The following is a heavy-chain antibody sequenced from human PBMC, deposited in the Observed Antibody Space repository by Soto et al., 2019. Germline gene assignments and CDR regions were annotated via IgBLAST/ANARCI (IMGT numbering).Heavy chain of an antibody. D-gene: IGHD5-12*01. Sequence: EVQLVESGGGLVKPGGSLRLSCAASGFTFSSYSMNWVRQAPGKGLEWVSSISSSSSYIYYADSVKGRFTISRVNAKNSLYLQMNSLRAEDTAVYYCARGLGIVATGGYWGQGTLVTVSS. V-gene: IGHV3-21*01. J-gene: IGHJ4*02. CDR3: ARGLGIVATGGY. CDR1: GFTFSSYS. CDR2: ISSSSSYI.